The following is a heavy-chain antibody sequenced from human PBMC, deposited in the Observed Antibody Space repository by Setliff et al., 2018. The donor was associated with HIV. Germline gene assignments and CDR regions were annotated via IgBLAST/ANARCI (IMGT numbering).Heavy chain of an antibody. CDR1: GGTFSSYT. D-gene: IGHD6-13*01. Sequence: GASVKVSCKASGGTFSSYTISWVRQAPGQGLEWMGRIIPILGIANYAQKVQGRVTMTTDTSTSTAYMELRSLRSDDTAVYYCARSEHSSSWYLGVDYYYYGMDVWGQGTTVTVSS. J-gene: IGHJ6*02. CDR3: ARSEHSSSWYLGVDYYYYGMDV. CDR2: IIPILGIA. V-gene: IGHV1-69*02.